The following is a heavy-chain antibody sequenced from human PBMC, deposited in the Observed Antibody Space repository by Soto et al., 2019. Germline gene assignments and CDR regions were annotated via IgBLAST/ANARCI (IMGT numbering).Heavy chain of an antibody. CDR1: GGSISSGGYS. Sequence: PSETLSLTCAVSGGSISSGGYSWSWIRQPPGKGLEWIGCIYNSGSTDYNPSLKSRVTMSVDTSKNQFSLKLSSVTAADTAVYYCATRGYIYGLDFHYWGQGILVTVSS. CDR3: ATRGYIYGLDFHY. J-gene: IGHJ4*02. CDR2: IYNSGST. V-gene: IGHV4-30-2*03. D-gene: IGHD5-18*01.